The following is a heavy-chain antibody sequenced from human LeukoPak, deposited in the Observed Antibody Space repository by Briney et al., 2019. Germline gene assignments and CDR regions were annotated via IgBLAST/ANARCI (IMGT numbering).Heavy chain of an antibody. CDR2: IYPGDSDT. D-gene: IGHD6-19*01. J-gene: IGHJ4*02. Sequence: GESLKISCQASGYSFTTYWIGWVRQMPGKGLEWMGIIYPGDSDTRYSPSFQGQVTISVDKSISTANLHWSTLKASDTAMYYCARGEVAGTIRAPFDYWGQGTLVTVSS. CDR1: GYSFTTYW. CDR3: ARGEVAGTIRAPFDY. V-gene: IGHV5-51*01.